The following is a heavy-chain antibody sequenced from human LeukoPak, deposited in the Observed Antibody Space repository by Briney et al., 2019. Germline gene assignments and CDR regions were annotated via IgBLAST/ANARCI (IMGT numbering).Heavy chain of an antibody. CDR3: ARADFWSGSFFTYYYYMDV. J-gene: IGHJ6*03. CDR1: GFTFSSYP. V-gene: IGHV3-48*01. Sequence: GGTLRLSCAASGFTFSSYPMSWVRQAPGKGLEWVSYISSSSSTIYYADSVKGRFTISRDNAKNSLYLQMNSLRAEDTAVYYCARADFWSGSFFTYYYYMDVWGKGTTVTVSS. D-gene: IGHD3-3*01. CDR2: ISSSSSTI.